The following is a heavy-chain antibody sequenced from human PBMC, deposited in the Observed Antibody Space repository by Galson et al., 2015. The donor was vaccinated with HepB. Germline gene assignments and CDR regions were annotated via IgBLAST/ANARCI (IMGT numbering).Heavy chain of an antibody. CDR1: GYTLTDLS. CDR3: ATATPDSSSWYGWVYFDY. J-gene: IGHJ4*02. CDR2: FDPEDGET. D-gene: IGHD6-13*01. V-gene: IGHV1-24*01. Sequence: SVKVSCKVSGYTLTDLSMHWVRQAPGKGLEWMGGFDPEDGETIYAQKFQGRVTMTEDTSTDTAYMELSSLRSEDTAVYYCATATPDSSSWYGWVYFDYWGQGTLVTVSS.